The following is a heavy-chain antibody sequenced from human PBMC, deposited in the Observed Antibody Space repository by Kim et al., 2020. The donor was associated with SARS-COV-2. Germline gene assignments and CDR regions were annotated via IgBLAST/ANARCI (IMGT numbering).Heavy chain of an antibody. V-gene: IGHV4-61*02. Sequence: SETLSLTCTVSGGSISSGSYYWSWIRQPAGKGLEWIGRIYTSGSTNYNPSLKSRVTISVDTSKNQFSLKLSSVTAADTAVYYCAREGYYDSSGYWWGQGTLVTVSS. CDR3: AREGYYDSSGYW. CDR2: IYTSGST. CDR1: GGSISSGSYY. D-gene: IGHD3-22*01. J-gene: IGHJ4*02.